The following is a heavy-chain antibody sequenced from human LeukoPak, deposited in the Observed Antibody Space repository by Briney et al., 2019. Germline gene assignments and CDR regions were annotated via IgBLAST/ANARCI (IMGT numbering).Heavy chain of an antibody. V-gene: IGHV3-21*04. CDR1: GLTFSSYS. J-gene: IGHJ1*01. CDR2: IGSSSSSI. D-gene: IGHD1-14*01. Sequence: SGGSLRLSCEASGLTFSSYSMNWVRQAPGKGLEWVSSIGSSSSSIYCAHSVKGRFTISRDNAKNSLYLQMNSLRAEDTALYYCASRNVYDPLFQHWGQGTLVTVSS. CDR3: ASRNVYDPLFQH.